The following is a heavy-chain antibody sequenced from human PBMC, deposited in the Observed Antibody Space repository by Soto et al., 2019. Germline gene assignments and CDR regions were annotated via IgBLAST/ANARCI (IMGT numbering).Heavy chain of an antibody. V-gene: IGHV1-46*01. J-gene: IGHJ4*02. CDR2: INPSAAST. CDR3: ARDLHRRGTIMVEDNCFDY. Sequence: QVQLVQSGAEVKKPGTSVKVSCKASGYTFTSDYMHWVRQAPGQGLEWMGIINPSAASTYYAQRYQGRITVSMDTSTSTFYMELSRLTSEDTAVYYCARDLHRRGTIMVEDNCFDYWGQGTLVTVST. D-gene: IGHD1-1*01. CDR1: GYTFTSDY.